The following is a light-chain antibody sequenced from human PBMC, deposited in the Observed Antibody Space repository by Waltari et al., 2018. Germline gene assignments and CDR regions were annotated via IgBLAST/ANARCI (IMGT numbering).Light chain of an antibody. CDR3: HQYDSSPRT. J-gene: IGKJ1*01. CDR2: GAS. Sequence: EIALTQSPGTLSLSPGDRATLSCRASQSVANNYLAWYQHKPGQSPRRLIYGASSRATGIPDWFSGSGSGTDFTLTISRLEPEDFAVYYCHQYDSSPRTFGQGTKVEIK. V-gene: IGKV3-20*01. CDR1: QSVANNY.